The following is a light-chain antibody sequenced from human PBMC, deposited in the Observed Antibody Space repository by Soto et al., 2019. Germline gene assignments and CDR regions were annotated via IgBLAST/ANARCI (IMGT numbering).Light chain of an antibody. J-gene: IGKJ2*01. CDR3: LQDYNYPHT. CDR1: QAIRND. V-gene: IGKV1-6*01. CDR2: AAS. Sequence: AIQMTQSPSSLSASVVDRVTITCRASQAIRNDLGWFQQKPGKAPKLLIYAASSLQSGVPSRFSGSGSGTDFTLTISSLQPEDFATYYCLQDYNYPHTFGQGTKLEIK.